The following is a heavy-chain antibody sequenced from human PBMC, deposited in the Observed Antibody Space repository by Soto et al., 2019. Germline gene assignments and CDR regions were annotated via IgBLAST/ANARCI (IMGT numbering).Heavy chain of an antibody. CDR2: ISWDGGTT. CDR1: GFTFEDYT. D-gene: IGHD3-16*01. Sequence: EVQLVESGGHVVQPGGSLRLSCAASGFTFEDYTIHWVRQAPGKALEWVSLISWDGGTTYYTHSVKGRFTISRDNSKNSLYLQMNSLRPEDTALYYCAKDGSQKDDDGNWLGSWGQGTLVTVSS. J-gene: IGHJ5*01. CDR3: AKDGSQKDDDGNWLGS. V-gene: IGHV3-43*01.